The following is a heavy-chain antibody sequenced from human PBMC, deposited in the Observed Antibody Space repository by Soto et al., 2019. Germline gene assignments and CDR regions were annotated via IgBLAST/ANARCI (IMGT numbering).Heavy chain of an antibody. J-gene: IGHJ4*02. V-gene: IGHV1-18*01. Sequence: ASVKVSCKASGYTFTSYCISWVRQAPGQGLEWMGWISAYNGNTNYAQKLQGRVTMTTDTSTSTAYMELRSLRSDDTAVYYCARVSGYYYDSSGYYYDDYWGQGTLVTVSS. CDR2: ISAYNGNT. CDR1: GYTFTSYC. D-gene: IGHD3-22*01. CDR3: ARVSGYYYDSSGYYYDDY.